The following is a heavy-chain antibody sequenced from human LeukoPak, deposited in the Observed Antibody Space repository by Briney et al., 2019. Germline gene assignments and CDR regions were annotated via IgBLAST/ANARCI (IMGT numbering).Heavy chain of an antibody. CDR3: AREAVAATNYFDY. V-gene: IGHV3-9*01. CDR2: ISWSGGTV. D-gene: IGHD6-13*01. CDR1: GFTFDNYA. J-gene: IGHJ4*02. Sequence: SLRLACATSGFTFDNYAMHSGRQAPGEGMEWVSGISWSGGTVAYADSVKGRFIISRDNANSSLYLQMNSLRAEDTAVYYCAREAVAATNYFDYWGQGTLVTVSS.